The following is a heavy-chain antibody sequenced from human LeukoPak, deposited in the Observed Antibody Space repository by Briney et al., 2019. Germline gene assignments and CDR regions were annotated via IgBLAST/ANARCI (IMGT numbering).Heavy chain of an antibody. V-gene: IGHV3-21*01. CDR3: ARDIWLGSPFSLKTPTSEGAIGWFDP. D-gene: IGHD5-12*01. CDR1: GFTFSSYG. Sequence: PGGSLRLSCAASGFTFSSYGMHWVRQAPGKGLEWVSSISSSSSYIYYADSVKGRFTISRDNAKNSLYLQMNSLRAEDTAVYYCARDIWLGSPFSLKTPTSEGAIGWFDPWGQGTLVTVSS. CDR2: ISSSSSYI. J-gene: IGHJ5*02.